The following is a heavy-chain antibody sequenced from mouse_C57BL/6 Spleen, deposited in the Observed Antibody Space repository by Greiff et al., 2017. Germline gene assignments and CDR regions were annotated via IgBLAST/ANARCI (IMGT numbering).Heavy chain of an antibody. J-gene: IGHJ4*01. D-gene: IGHD2-3*01. CDR2: IYPGSGNT. CDR1: GYTFTDYY. Sequence: VQLQQSGAELVRPGASVKLSCKASGYTFTDYYINWVKQRPGQGLEWIARIYPGSGNTYYNEKFKGKATLTAEKSSSTAYMQLSSLTSEDSAVYFCARYDLYYAMDYWGQGTSGTVSS. V-gene: IGHV1-76*01. CDR3: ARYDLYYAMDY.